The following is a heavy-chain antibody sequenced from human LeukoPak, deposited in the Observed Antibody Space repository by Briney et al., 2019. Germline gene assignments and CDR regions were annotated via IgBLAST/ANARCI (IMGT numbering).Heavy chain of an antibody. V-gene: IGHV3-30*02. D-gene: IGHD3-10*01. CDR3: ARDSAYYYMDV. CDR1: GFTVSSNF. CDR2: IQYDGSDI. Sequence: GGSLRLSCAASGFTVSSNFMSWVRQAPGKGLEWVAFIQYDGSDIYYTDSVKGRFTISRDNSKNMLYLQMNSLRAEDTAVYYCARDSAYYYMDVWGKGTTVTVSS. J-gene: IGHJ6*03.